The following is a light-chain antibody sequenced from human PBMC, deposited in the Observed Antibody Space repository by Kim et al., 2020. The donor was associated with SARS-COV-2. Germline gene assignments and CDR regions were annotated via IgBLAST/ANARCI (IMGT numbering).Light chain of an antibody. Sequence: DIQLTQSPSTLSASVGDTVTITCRASQSVATWLAWYQQKPGKAPNLLIYRASTLHTGVPSRFIGSGSGTEFTLTITSLQPDDFAIYYCQQYNSFSRTVGQGTKVDIK. CDR3: QQYNSFSRT. CDR2: RAS. V-gene: IGKV1-5*03. J-gene: IGKJ1*01. CDR1: QSVATW.